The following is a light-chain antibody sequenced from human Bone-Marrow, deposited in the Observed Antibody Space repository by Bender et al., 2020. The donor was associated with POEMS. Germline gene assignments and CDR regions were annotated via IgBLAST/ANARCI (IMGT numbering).Light chain of an antibody. CDR1: SSDVGGYPY. CDR2: EVS. J-gene: IGLJ3*02. Sequence: QSALTQPPSASGSPGQSVTISCTGTSSDVGGYPYVSWYQHHPGKAPKLLIFEVSQRPSGVPDRFSGSKSGNTASLTVSGLQAEDEADYYCAAWEDSLNGWVFGGGTKLTVL. CDR3: AAWEDSLNGWV. V-gene: IGLV2-8*01.